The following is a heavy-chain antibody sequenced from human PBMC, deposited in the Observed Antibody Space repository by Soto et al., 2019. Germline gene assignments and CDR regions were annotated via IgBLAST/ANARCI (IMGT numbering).Heavy chain of an antibody. CDR1: GGTFSSYA. CDR3: ARLTARITMVRGVIRDY. V-gene: IGHV1-69*01. Sequence: QVQLVQSGAEVKKPGSSVKVSCKASGGTFSSYAISRVRQAPGQGLEWMGGIIPIFGTANYAQKFQGRVTITADESTSTAYMELSSLRSEDTAVYYCARLTARITMVRGVIRDYWGQGTLVTVSS. D-gene: IGHD3-10*01. J-gene: IGHJ4*02. CDR2: IIPIFGTA.